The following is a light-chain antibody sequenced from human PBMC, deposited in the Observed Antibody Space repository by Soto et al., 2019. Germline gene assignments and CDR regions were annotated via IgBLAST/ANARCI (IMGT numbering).Light chain of an antibody. CDR3: QSYTSSDTLV. CDR2: DVT. Sequence: QSVLTQPASVSGSPGQSITLSCTGTSSDIGGYNYVSWYQQHPGKAPRLMIYDVTNRPSGVSDRFSGSKSGNTASLTISGLQVEDEADYYCQSYTSSDTLVFGGGTQLTVL. CDR1: SSDIGGYNY. V-gene: IGLV2-14*01. J-gene: IGLJ2*01.